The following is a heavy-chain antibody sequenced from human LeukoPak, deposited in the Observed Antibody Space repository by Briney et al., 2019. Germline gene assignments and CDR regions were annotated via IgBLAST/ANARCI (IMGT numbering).Heavy chain of an antibody. D-gene: IGHD2-2*02. Sequence: GESLKISCNGSGYSFTSYWIGWVRQMLGKGLEWMGIIYSGDSDTIYSPSFQGQVTISADKSISTAYLQWSSLKASDTDMYYCARLPAAIDSYYFFGRDVWGQGTTVTVSS. CDR2: IYSGDSDT. CDR1: GYSFTSYW. CDR3: ARLPAAIDSYYFFGRDV. V-gene: IGHV5-51*01. J-gene: IGHJ6*02.